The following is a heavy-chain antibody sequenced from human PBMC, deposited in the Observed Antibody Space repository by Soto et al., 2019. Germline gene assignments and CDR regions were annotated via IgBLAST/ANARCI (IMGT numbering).Heavy chain of an antibody. CDR1: GGSISGSSYS. CDR3: ATRITVFGWLIPPFEP. Sequence: SDTLSLACTVSGGSISGSSYSWGWIRQPPGRGLEWIGSMYYSGSTYYNPSLKSRVTISVDTSNNQFALRLSSVTAADAALSYCATRITVFGWLIPPFEPWCQGT. V-gene: IGHV4-39*01. CDR2: MYYSGST. D-gene: IGHD3-3*01. J-gene: IGHJ5*02.